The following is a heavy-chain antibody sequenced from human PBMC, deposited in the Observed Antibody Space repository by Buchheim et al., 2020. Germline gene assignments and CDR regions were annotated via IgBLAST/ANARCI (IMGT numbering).Heavy chain of an antibody. V-gene: IGHV3-48*04. CDR3: ARGIQLWIQYNWFDP. D-gene: IGHD5-18*01. CDR1: GFTFSSYS. Sequence: EVQLVESGGGLVQPGGSLRLSCAASGFTFSSYSMNWVRQAPGKGLKWVSYISSSSSTIYYADSVKGRFTISRDNAKNSLYLQMNSLRAEDTAVYYCARGIQLWIQYNWFDPWGQGTL. CDR2: ISSSSSTI. J-gene: IGHJ5*02.